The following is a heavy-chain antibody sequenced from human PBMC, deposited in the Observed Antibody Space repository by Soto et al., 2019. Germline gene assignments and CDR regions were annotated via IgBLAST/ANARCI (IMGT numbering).Heavy chain of an antibody. CDR1: GFTFSSYA. Sequence: PGVSLRLSCAASGFTFSSYAMSWVRQAPGKGLEWVSAISGSGGSTYYADSVKGRFTISRDNSKNTLYLQMNSLRAEDTAVYYCAKDTYYDYIWGSYWSHYWGQGTLVTVSS. CDR2: ISGSGGST. V-gene: IGHV3-23*01. J-gene: IGHJ4*02. CDR3: AKDTYYDYIWGSYWSHY. D-gene: IGHD3-16*01.